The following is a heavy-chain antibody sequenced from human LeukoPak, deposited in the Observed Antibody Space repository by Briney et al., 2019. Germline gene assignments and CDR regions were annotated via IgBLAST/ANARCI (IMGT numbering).Heavy chain of an antibody. CDR1: GFTFSSYG. CDR2: IRYDGSNK. CDR3: AKEDYYYGSGSYCPRFDY. J-gene: IGHJ4*02. Sequence: GVSLRLSCAASGFTFSSYGMHWVRQAPGKGLEWVAFIRYDGSNKYYADSVKGRFTISRDNSKNTLYLQMNSLRAEDTAVYYCAKEDYYYGSGSYCPRFDYWGQGTLVTVSS. D-gene: IGHD3-10*01. V-gene: IGHV3-30*02.